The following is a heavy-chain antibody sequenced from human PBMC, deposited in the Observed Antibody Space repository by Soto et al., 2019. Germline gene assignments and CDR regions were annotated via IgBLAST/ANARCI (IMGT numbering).Heavy chain of an antibody. J-gene: IGHJ4*02. CDR2: ISDTGRTI. Sequence: QVQLVESGGGRVKPGGSLRVSCAASGFTFSDYAMSWVRQAPGKGLEWVSYISDTGRTIYYADSVRGRFTVSRDNAKNALCLQINSLRAEDTAVSDCARVDNRRMPFPVVALDYWGQVTPVTVS. CDR3: ARVDNRRMPFPVVALDY. D-gene: IGHD2-2*01. CDR1: GFTFSDYA. V-gene: IGHV3-11*01.